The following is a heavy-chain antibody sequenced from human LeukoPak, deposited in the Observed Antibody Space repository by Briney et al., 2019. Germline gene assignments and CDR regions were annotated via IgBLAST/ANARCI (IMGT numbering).Heavy chain of an antibody. CDR2: IYHSGST. Sequence: SETLSLTCAVSGGSISSSNWWGWVRQPPGKGLEWIGEIYHSGSTNYNPSLKSRVTISVDKSKNQFSLKLSSVTAADTAVYYCARDGSTVPNYYDSSGYFGYWGQGTLVTVSS. V-gene: IGHV4-4*02. D-gene: IGHD3-22*01. CDR3: ARDGSTVPNYYDSSGYFGY. J-gene: IGHJ4*02. CDR1: GGSISSSNW.